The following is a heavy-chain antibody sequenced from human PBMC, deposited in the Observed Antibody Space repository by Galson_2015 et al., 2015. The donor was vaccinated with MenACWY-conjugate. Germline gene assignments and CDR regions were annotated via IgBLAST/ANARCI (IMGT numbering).Heavy chain of an antibody. CDR2: ISPGDSNT. Sequence: QSGAEVTKPGESLKISCKASGYIFTTYWIAWVRQMPGKGLEWMGLISPGDSNTRYSPSFQGQVTISADKSISTAYLQWSSLKASDTAMYYCARHPPGGRGMDVWGQGTTVTVSS. CDR3: ARHPPGGRGMDV. J-gene: IGHJ6*02. D-gene: IGHD1-26*01. CDR1: GYIFTTYW. V-gene: IGHV5-51*01.